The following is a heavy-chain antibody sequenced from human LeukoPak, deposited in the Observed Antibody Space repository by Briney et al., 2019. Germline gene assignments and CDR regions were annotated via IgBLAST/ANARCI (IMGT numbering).Heavy chain of an antibody. D-gene: IGHD3-9*01. V-gene: IGHV4-4*02. CDR1: GGSISSSNW. J-gene: IGHJ3*02. CDR2: IYDSGST. Sequence: PSGTLSLTCAVSGGSISSSNWWSWVRQPPGKGLEWIGEIYDSGSTNYNPSLKSRVTISVDKSKNQFSLKLSSVTAADTAVYYCARGSYDILTGRPTDAFDIWGQGTMVTVSS. CDR3: ARGSYDILTGRPTDAFDI.